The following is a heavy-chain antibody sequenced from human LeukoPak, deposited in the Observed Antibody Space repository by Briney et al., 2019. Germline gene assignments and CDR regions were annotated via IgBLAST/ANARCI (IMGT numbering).Heavy chain of an antibody. Sequence: GASVKVSCKASGYTFTGYYMHWVRQAPGQGLEWMGWINPNSGGTNYAQKFQGRVTMTRVTSIRTAYMDLSRLRSDDTAVYYCAKKGNSSGYYLDAFDIWGQGTMVTVSS. CDR1: GYTFTGYY. V-gene: IGHV1-2*02. D-gene: IGHD3-22*01. CDR2: INPNSGGT. CDR3: AKKGNSSGYYLDAFDI. J-gene: IGHJ3*02.